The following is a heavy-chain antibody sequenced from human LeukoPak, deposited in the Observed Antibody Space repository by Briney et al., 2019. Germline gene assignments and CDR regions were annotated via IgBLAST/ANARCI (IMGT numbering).Heavy chain of an antibody. CDR3: ARQWSSGWSFFDY. V-gene: IGHV5-51*01. Sequence: GESLKISCKGSGYIFTTYWIGWVRQMPGKGLEWMGIIYPGDSDTRYSPSFQGQVTISADKSISTAYLQWSSLKASDTVMYYCARQWSSGWSFFDYWGQGTLVTVSS. CDR1: GYIFTTYW. J-gene: IGHJ4*02. CDR2: IYPGDSDT. D-gene: IGHD6-19*01.